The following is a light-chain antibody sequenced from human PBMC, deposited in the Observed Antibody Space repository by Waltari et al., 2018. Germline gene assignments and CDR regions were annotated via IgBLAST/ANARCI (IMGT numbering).Light chain of an antibody. Sequence: DIQLTPSPSSLSSSVRDRVSIMCRASQGISNSLAWYQQRPGKAPKLLIYDASRLESGVPSRFSGSGSGTDYTLTISSLQPEDFATYYCHQYYTSALDFGGGTKVEIK. J-gene: IGKJ4*01. CDR2: DAS. CDR3: HQYYTSALD. CDR1: QGISNS. V-gene: IGKV1-NL1*01.